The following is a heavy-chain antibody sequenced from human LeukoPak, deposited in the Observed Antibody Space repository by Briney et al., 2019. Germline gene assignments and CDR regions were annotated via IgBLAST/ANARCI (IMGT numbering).Heavy chain of an antibody. CDR1: GYTFTGYY. CDR3: ARGYYDSSGYYYQAY. Sequence: ASVKVSCKASGYTFTGYYMHWVRQAPGQGLEWMGWINPNSGGTNYAQKFQGRVTMTRDTSISTAYMELSRLRSDDTAVYYCARGYYDSSGYYYQAYWGQGTLVTVSS. V-gene: IGHV1-2*02. J-gene: IGHJ4*02. CDR2: INPNSGGT. D-gene: IGHD3-22*01.